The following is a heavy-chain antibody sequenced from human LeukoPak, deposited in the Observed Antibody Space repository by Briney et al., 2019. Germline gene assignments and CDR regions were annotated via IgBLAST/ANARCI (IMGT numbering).Heavy chain of an antibody. J-gene: IGHJ6*03. D-gene: IGHD3-10*01. V-gene: IGHV4-38-2*02. CDR2: MFHSGST. CDR3: ARGLGPMVRHYYYYMDV. CDR1: GYSISSGYY. Sequence: PSETLSLTCTVSGYSISSGYYWGWIRQPPGKGLEWIGSMFHSGSTYYNPSLKSRVTMSVDTSKNQFSLKLSSVTAADTAVYYCARGLGPMVRHYYYYMDVWGKGTTVTVSS.